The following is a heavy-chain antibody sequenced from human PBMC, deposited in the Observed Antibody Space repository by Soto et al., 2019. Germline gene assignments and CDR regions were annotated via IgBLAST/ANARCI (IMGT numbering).Heavy chain of an antibody. CDR2: IDGSGTTK. J-gene: IGHJ4*01. CDR3: ARGFGRFNY. D-gene: IGHD3-10*01. V-gene: IGHV3-48*03. CDR1: GFTFNDFE. Sequence: PGGSLRLSCGVSGFTFNDFEMNWVRQAPGKGLEWLAYIDGSGTTKQYADSVRGRFTISRDNPNNSLFLQMSSLSAADTAIYYCARGFGRFNYWGHGTLVSVSS.